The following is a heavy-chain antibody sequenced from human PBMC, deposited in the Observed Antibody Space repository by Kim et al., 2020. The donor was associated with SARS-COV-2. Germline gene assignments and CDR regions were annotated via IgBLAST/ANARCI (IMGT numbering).Heavy chain of an antibody. J-gene: IGHJ6*03. CDR2: ISYSGST. V-gene: IGHV4-39*02. CDR1: GGSISSSSYY. CDR3: ARDSSSPAYYYYYMDV. Sequence: SETLSLTCTVSGGSISSSSYYWGWIRQPPGKGLDWIGSISYSGSTYYNPSLKSRVTISVDTSKNQFSLKLSSVTAADTAVYYCARDSSSPAYYYYYMDVWGKGTTVTVSS. D-gene: IGHD6-6*01.